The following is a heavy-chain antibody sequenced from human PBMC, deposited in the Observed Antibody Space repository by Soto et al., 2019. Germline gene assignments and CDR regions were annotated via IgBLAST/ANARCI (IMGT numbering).Heavy chain of an antibody. J-gene: IGHJ5*02. CDR3: ASTPVRFLGPWFDT. CDR2: INPSGGST. Sequence: SVKVSGKASGYTFTIYYMHCVLQSPGQGLEWMGIINPSGGSTSYAQKFQGRVTMTRDTSTSTVYMELSSLRSEDTAVYYCASTPVRFLGPWFDTWGQGTLVTVSS. CDR1: GYTFTIYY. D-gene: IGHD3-3*01. V-gene: IGHV1-46*01.